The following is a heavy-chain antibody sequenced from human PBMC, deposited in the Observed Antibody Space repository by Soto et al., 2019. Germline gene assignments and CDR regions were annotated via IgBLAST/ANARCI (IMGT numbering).Heavy chain of an antibody. Sequence: QEQLVQSGAEVKKPGASVKVSCKTSGYTFSTYDISWVRQAAGQGLEWMGWMNPNSGNTGYAQKYQGRVSMTRNTAINTAYMELSGLRTEDTAVDYCVDRWNWGQGTRVTVSS. CDR1: GYTFSTYD. J-gene: IGHJ4*02. D-gene: IGHD3-9*01. V-gene: IGHV1-8*01. CDR2: MNPNSGNT. CDR3: VDRWN.